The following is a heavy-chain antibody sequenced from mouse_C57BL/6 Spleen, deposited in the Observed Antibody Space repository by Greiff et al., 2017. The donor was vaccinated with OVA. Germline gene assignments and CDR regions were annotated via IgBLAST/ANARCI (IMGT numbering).Heavy chain of an antibody. J-gene: IGHJ3*01. CDR3: AISMITNWFAY. CDR2: IWSGGST. CDR1: GFSLTSYG. D-gene: IGHD2-4*01. Sequence: VQVVESGPGLVQPSQSLSITCTVSGFSLTSYGVHWVRQPPGKGLEWLGVIWSGGSTDYNAAFISRLSISKDNSKSQVFFKMNSLQADDTAIYSCAISMITNWFAYWGQGTLVTVSA. V-gene: IGHV2-4*01.